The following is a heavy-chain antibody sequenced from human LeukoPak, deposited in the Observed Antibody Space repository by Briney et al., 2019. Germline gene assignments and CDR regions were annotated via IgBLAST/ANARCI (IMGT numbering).Heavy chain of an antibody. CDR3: ARDFVPLGYCSSTSCYNWFDP. CDR1: GFTFSSYW. D-gene: IGHD2-2*01. Sequence: GGSLRLSCAASGFTFSSYWMHWVRQAPGKGLEWVSSISSSSSYIYYADSVKGRFTISRDNAKNSLYLQMNSLRAEDTAVYYCARDFVPLGYCSSTSCYNWFDPWGQGTLVTVSS. CDR2: ISSSSSYI. V-gene: IGHV3-21*01. J-gene: IGHJ5*02.